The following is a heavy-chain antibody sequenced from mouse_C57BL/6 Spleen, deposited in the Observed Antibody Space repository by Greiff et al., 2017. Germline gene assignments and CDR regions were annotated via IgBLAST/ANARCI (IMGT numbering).Heavy chain of an antibody. CDR1: GYAFSSSW. CDR2: IYPGDGDT. D-gene: IGHD2-3*01. J-gene: IGHJ1*03. V-gene: IGHV1-82*01. Sequence: VQLQQSGPELVKPGASVKISCKASGYAFSSSWMNWVKQRPGKGLEWIGRIYPGDGDTNYNGKFKGKATLTADKSSSTAYMQLSSLTSEDSAVYFCARIYDVVWGTGTTVTVSS. CDR3: ARIYDVV.